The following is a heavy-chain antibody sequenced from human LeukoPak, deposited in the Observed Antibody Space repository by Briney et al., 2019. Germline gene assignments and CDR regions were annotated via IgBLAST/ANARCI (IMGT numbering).Heavy chain of an antibody. J-gene: IGHJ4*02. CDR2: ISNSGST. D-gene: IGHD3-3*01. V-gene: IGHV4-59*01. CDR1: GGSISSYY. CDR3: ASFSEDRSGYYHHDY. Sequence: PSETLSLTCTVSGGSISSYYWSWIRQPPGKGLEWIAYISNSGSTIYSPSLKSRVTISVDTSKNQFSLKLNSVTAADTAVYYCASFSEDRSGYYHHDYWGQGTLVTVSS.